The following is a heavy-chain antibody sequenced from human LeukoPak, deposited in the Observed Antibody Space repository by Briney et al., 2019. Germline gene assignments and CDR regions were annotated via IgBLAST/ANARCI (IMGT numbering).Heavy chain of an antibody. CDR3: VRGNYDNRGYSNAFDI. CDR1: GASISSSY. V-gene: IGHV4-59*01. CDR2: IYYNGNT. Sequence: SETLSLTCTVSGASISSSYWSWIRQPPRKRLEWIGYIYYNGNTNSNPSLKSRVTISADTSKNQFSLRLSSVTAADSAVYYCVRGNYDNRGYSNAFDIWGQGAVVTVSS. J-gene: IGHJ3*02. D-gene: IGHD3-22*01.